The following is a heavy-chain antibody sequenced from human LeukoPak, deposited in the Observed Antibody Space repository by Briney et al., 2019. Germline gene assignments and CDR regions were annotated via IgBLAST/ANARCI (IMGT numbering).Heavy chain of an antibody. Sequence: SETLSLICAVYGGSFSGYYWSWIRQPPGKGLEWIGEINHSGSTNYNPSLKSRVTISVDTSKNQFSLKLSSVTAADTAVYYCARQVRYSSGWYRRNWGQGTLVTVSS. CDR1: GGSFSGYY. J-gene: IGHJ4*02. CDR2: INHSGST. V-gene: IGHV4-34*01. CDR3: ARQVRYSSGWYRRN. D-gene: IGHD6-19*01.